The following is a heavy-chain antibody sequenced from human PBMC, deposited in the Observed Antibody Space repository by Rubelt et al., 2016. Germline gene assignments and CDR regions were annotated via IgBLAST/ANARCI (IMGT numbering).Heavy chain of an antibody. CDR2: IIHSGST. J-gene: IGHJ4*02. Sequence: QVQLQQWGAGLLKPSETLSLTCAVYGGSFSGYYWSWLRPPPGTGLVWIGEIIHSGSTNYNPSLARLVARSVDTVKNRFSRRVSSGTAVDTAVYYCARGSWSATLDYWGQGTLVTVSS. D-gene: IGHD2/OR15-2a*01. CDR3: ARGSWSATLDY. V-gene: IGHV4-34*01. CDR1: GGSFSGYY.